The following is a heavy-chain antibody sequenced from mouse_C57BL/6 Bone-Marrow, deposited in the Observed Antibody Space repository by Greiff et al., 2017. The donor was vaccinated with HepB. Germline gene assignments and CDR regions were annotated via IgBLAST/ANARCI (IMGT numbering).Heavy chain of an antibody. D-gene: IGHD1-1*01. Sequence: EVQLQQSGAELVRPGASVKLSCTASGFNIKDDYMHWVKQRPEQGLEWIGWIDPENGDTEYASKFQGKATITADTSSNTAYLQLSSLTSEDTAVYYCTTRTPITTVVAKDYCDYGGQGTTLTVSS. CDR2: IDPENGDT. CDR3: TTRTPITTVVAKDYCDY. V-gene: IGHV14-4*01. J-gene: IGHJ2*01. CDR1: GFNIKDDY.